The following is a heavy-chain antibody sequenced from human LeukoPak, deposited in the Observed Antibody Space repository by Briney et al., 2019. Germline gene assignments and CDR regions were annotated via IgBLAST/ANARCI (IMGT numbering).Heavy chain of an antibody. Sequence: ASVTVSCKASGYSFTSYNLHRVRQAPGQGLEWMGIVNPGGGSTSYAQKFQGRVSMTRDTSTSTVYMELSSLRSEDTAVYYCAREGRWLFDAFDIWGQGTMVTVSS. CDR3: AREGRWLFDAFDI. CDR2: VNPGGGST. D-gene: IGHD5-24*01. J-gene: IGHJ3*02. V-gene: IGHV1-46*01. CDR1: GYSFTSYN.